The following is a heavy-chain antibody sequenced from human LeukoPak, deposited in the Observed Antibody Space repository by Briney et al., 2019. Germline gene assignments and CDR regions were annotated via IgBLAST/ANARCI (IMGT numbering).Heavy chain of an antibody. CDR2: IYPGDSDT. CDR1: GYSFNNYW. CDR3: ARMPSDGVTAIPFDY. V-gene: IGHV5-51*01. J-gene: IGHJ4*02. Sequence: GESLKISCKGSGYSFNNYWIVWVRQMPGKGLEWMGIIYPGDSDTRYTPSFQGQVTMSADKSINTTYLQWSSLEASDTAMYYCARMPSDGVTAIPFDYWGQGTLVTVSS. D-gene: IGHD2-21*02.